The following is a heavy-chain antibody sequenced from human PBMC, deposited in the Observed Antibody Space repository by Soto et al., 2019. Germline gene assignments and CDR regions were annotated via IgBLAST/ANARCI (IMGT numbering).Heavy chain of an antibody. V-gene: IGHV3-23*01. Sequence: EVQVSESGGGLVQPGGSLRLSCATSGFTFSNYPMNWVRRAPGKGLEWVSGISAGGDTTYYADSVKGRFTIFRDNAKNSVSLQMNGLRVENTAVYYCARRVWGQGTLVTVSS. J-gene: IGHJ4*02. CDR1: GFTFSNYP. CDR3: ARRV. CDR2: ISAGGDTT.